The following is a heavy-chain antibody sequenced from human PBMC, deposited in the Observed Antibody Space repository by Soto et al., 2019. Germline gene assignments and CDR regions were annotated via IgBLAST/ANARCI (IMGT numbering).Heavy chain of an antibody. V-gene: IGHV3-9*01. J-gene: IGHJ4*02. Sequence: SLRLSCAASGFTFDDSAMHWVRQAPGKGLEWVSGISWNSGSLDYADSVKGRFIISRDNAKNSLYLQMNSLKTEDTAVYYCARDAPLPSYYYDSSGYPIFDYWGQGTLVTVSS. D-gene: IGHD3-22*01. CDR3: ARDAPLPSYYYDSSGYPIFDY. CDR2: ISWNSGSL. CDR1: GFTFDDSA.